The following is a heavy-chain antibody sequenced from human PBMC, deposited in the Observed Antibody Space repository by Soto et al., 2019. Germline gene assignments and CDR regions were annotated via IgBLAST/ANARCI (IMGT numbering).Heavy chain of an antibody. Sequence: EVQLVESGGGLVQPGGSLRLSCTASGFTFSSYWMHWVRQVPGKGLVWVSRINSDGGDTIYADSVKGRFTISRDNAKNTLYLQLNSLRGEDTALYYCARDRRGLDYWGQGTLVTVSS. CDR1: GFTFSSYW. J-gene: IGHJ4*02. CDR2: INSDGGDT. CDR3: ARDRRGLDY. V-gene: IGHV3-74*01.